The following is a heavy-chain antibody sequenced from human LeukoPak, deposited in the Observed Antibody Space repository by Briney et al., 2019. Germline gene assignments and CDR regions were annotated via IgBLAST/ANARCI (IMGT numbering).Heavy chain of an antibody. V-gene: IGHV3-48*04. D-gene: IGHD3-22*01. Sequence: PGGFLRLSCAASGFTFSGYDMSWVRQAPGKGLEWVSYTSSSSSTIYYADSVKSRFTISRDNAKNSLYLQMNSLRAEDTAVYYCAKDWGHYYDSSGYYSKYGYWGQGTLVTVSS. J-gene: IGHJ4*02. CDR1: GFTFSGYD. CDR2: TSSSSSTI. CDR3: AKDWGHYYDSSGYYSKYGY.